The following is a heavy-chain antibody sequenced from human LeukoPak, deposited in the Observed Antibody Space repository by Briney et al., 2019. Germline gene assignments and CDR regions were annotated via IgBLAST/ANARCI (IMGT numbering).Heavy chain of an antibody. CDR1: GFSFSNYW. Sequence: GGSLRLSRAASGFSFSNYWMTWVRQAPGKGLEWVANIKKDGSEKYYVDSVKGRFTISRDNAKNSLYLQMNSLRAEDTAVYYCARGSGSYGPGVWGQGTLVTVSS. V-gene: IGHV3-7*04. J-gene: IGHJ4*02. CDR3: ARGSGSYGPGV. D-gene: IGHD1-26*01. CDR2: IKKDGSEK.